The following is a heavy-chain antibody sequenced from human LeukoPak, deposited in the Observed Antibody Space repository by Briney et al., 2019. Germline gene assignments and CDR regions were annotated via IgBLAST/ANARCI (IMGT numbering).Heavy chain of an antibody. J-gene: IGHJ3*02. CDR3: ASYSSSLGGFDI. V-gene: IGHV4-59*12. Sequence: PSETLSLTCTVSGGSISSYYWSWIRQPPGKGLEWIRYIYDSGSTYYNPSLKSRVTISVDTSKNQFSLKLSSVTAADTAVYYCASYSSSLGGFDIWGQGTMVTVSS. CDR2: IYDSGST. CDR1: GGSISSYY. D-gene: IGHD6-6*01.